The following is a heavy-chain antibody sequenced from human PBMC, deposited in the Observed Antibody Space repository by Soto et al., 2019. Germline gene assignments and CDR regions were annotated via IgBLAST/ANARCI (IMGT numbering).Heavy chain of an antibody. J-gene: IGHJ5*02. V-gene: IGHV4-59*01. CDR2: IYYSGST. D-gene: IGHD6-19*01. Sequence: SETLSLTCTVSGGSISSYYWSWIRQPPGKGLEWIGYIYYSGSTNYNPSLKSRVTISVDTSKNQFSLKLSSVTAADTAVYYCARGRPQWLVFKWFDPWGQGTLVTVSS. CDR1: GGSISSYY. CDR3: ARGRPQWLVFKWFDP.